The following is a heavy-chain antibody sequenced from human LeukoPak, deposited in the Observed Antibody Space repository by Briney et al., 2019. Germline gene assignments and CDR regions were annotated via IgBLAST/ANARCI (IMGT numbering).Heavy chain of an antibody. CDR1: GGSFSGYY. Sequence: SETLSLICAVYGGSFSGYYWSWIRQPPGKGLEWIGEINHSGSTNYNPSLKSRVTISVDTSKNQFSLKLSSVTAADTAVYYCAGRGVTMVRGVTSYGMDVWGQGTTVTVSS. V-gene: IGHV4-34*01. D-gene: IGHD3-10*01. J-gene: IGHJ6*02. CDR2: INHSGST. CDR3: AGRGVTMVRGVTSYGMDV.